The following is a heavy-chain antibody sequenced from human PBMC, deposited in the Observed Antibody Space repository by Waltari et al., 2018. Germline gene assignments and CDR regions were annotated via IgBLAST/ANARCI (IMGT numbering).Heavy chain of an antibody. CDR1: GGSFSDYY. D-gene: IGHD1-26*01. V-gene: IGHV4-34*02. CDR2: IQHSGIT. J-gene: IGHJ4*02. Sequence: QVQLQQWGAGLLKPSETLSLTCAVYGGSFSDYYWSWIRQPPGKGLAWIGEIQHSGITQYNPSLKSRVTISLDTSKNQFSLKLTSVTAADTAVYYCARKPVVGATDYWGQGTLVTVSS. CDR3: ARKPVVGATDY.